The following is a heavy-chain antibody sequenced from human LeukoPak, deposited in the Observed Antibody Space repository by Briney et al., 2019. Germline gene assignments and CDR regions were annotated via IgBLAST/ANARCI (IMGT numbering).Heavy chain of an antibody. V-gene: IGHV4-30-2*01. D-gene: IGHD1-20*01. J-gene: IGHJ5*02. CDR3: ARAKEGIPGTTVWFDP. CDR2: IYHSGST. CDR1: GGSISSGGYS. Sequence: SETLSLTCAVSGGSISSGGYSWSWIRQPPGKGLEWIGYIYHSGSTYYNPSLKSRVTISVDRSKNQFSLKLSSVTAADTAVYYCARAKEGIPGTTVWFDPWGQGTLVTVSS.